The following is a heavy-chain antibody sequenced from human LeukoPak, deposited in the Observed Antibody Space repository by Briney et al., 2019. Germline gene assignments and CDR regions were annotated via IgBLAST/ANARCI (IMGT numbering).Heavy chain of an antibody. D-gene: IGHD3-16*02. CDR3: ARGIMITFGGVIVQD. Sequence: PSETLSLTCAVYGGSFSGYYWSWIRQPPGKGLEWIGEINHSGSTNYNPSLKSRVTISVDTSKNQFSLKLSSVTAADTAVYYCARGIMITFGGVIVQDWGQGTLVTVSS. CDR1: GGSFSGYY. CDR2: INHSGST. V-gene: IGHV4-34*01. J-gene: IGHJ4*02.